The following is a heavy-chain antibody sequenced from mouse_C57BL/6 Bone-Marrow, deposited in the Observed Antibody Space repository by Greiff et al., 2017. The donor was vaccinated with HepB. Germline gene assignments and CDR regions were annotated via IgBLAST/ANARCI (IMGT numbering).Heavy chain of an antibody. CDR2: IYPGSGST. D-gene: IGHD1-1*01. Sequence: VQLQQPGAELVKPGASVKMSCKASGYTFTSYWITWVKQRPGQGLEWIGDIYPGSGSTNYNEKFKSKATLTVDTSSSTAYMQLSSLTSEDSAVYYCARGDYYGSRDYFDYWGQGTTLTVSS. J-gene: IGHJ2*01. CDR3: ARGDYYGSRDYFDY. V-gene: IGHV1-55*01. CDR1: GYTFTSYW.